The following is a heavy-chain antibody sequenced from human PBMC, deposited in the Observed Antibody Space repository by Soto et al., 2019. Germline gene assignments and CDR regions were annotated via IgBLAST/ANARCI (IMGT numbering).Heavy chain of an antibody. CDR3: VKDESINWYSGHFRH. CDR2: INWNSGSI. J-gene: IGHJ1*01. CDR1: GFTFDDYA. V-gene: IGHV3-9*01. D-gene: IGHD6-13*01. Sequence: GGSLRLSCAASGFTFDDYAMHWVRQVPGKGLEWVSGINWNSGSIGYGDSVKGRFAISRDSAKNSLHLQMNSLSAEDTAFYYCVKDESINWYSGHFRHWGQGTLVTVSS.